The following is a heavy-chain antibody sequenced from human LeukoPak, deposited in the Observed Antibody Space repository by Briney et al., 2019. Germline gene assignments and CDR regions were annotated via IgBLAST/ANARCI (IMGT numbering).Heavy chain of an antibody. CDR2: INPNSGGT. CDR3: ARALRYFDWYTNY. J-gene: IGHJ4*02. D-gene: IGHD3-9*01. V-gene: IGHV1-2*02. CDR1: GYTFTGYY. Sequence: ASVKVSCKASGYTFTGYYMHWVRQAPGQGLEWMGWINPNSGGTNYAQKFQGRVTMTRDTSISTAYMELSRLRSGDTAVYYCARALRYFDWYTNYWGQGTLVTASS.